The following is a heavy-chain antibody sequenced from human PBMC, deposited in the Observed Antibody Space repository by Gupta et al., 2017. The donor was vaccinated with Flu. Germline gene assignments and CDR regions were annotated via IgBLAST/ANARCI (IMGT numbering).Heavy chain of an antibody. D-gene: IGHD3-22*01. CDR3: ARDSLKFYSDSVDPTPLPDAFDI. CDR1: GFTFSAYT. V-gene: IGHV3-21*01. J-gene: IGHJ3*02. Sequence: EVQLVESGGGLVKPGGSLRLSCAASGFTFSAYTMNWVRQAPGKGLEWVSSISGSGSFVFYADSVKGRLTISRDNAKNSLYLQLNSLKAEDTAVYYCARDSLKFYSDSVDPTPLPDAFDIWGRGTMVSISS. CDR2: ISGSGSFV.